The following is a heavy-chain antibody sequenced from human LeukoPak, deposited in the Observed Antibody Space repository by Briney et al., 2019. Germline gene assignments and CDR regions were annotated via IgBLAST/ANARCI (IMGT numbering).Heavy chain of an antibody. Sequence: GGSLRPSCAASGFTFSSYAMHWVRQAPGKGLEWVAVISYDGSNKYYADSVKGRFTISRENSKNTLYLQMNRLRAEDTAVYYCAREQRSYSGSYSPFDYWGQGTLVTVSS. V-gene: IGHV3-30-3*01. CDR3: AREQRSYSGSYSPFDY. J-gene: IGHJ4*02. CDR1: GFTFSSYA. CDR2: ISYDGSNK. D-gene: IGHD1-26*01.